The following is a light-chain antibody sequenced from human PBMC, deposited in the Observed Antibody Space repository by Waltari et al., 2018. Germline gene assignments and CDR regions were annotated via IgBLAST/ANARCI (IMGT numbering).Light chain of an antibody. CDR3: QSFDRSLTSWV. CDR2: HHN. Sequence: QSVLTQPPSVSGAPGPRVTISCTGGISNIGANFDFPLYQQLPGLAPRLLIYHHNNRPSGVPDRFSGSKSDTSASLAITGLQAEDGADYYCQSFDRSLTSWVFGGGTKLTVL. CDR1: ISNIGANFD. J-gene: IGLJ3*02. V-gene: IGLV1-40*01.